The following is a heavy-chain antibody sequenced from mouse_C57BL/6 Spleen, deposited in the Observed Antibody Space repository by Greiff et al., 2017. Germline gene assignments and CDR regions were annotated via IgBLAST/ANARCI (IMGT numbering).Heavy chain of an antibody. D-gene: IGHD2-1*01. CDR3: ARSGGNYEYFDV. Sequence: QVQLQQPGAELVKPGASVKLSCKASGYTFTSYWMQWVKQRPGQGLEWIGEIDPSDSYTNYNQKFTGKATLTVDTSSSTAYMQLSSLTSEDSAVYYCARSGGNYEYFDVWGTGTTVTVSS. J-gene: IGHJ1*03. CDR2: IDPSDSYT. CDR1: GYTFTSYW. V-gene: IGHV1-50*01.